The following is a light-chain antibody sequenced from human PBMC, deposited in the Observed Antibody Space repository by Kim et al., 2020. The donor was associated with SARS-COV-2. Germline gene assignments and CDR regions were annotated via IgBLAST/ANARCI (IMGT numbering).Light chain of an antibody. CDR1: QSVSSY. CDR2: SIS. Sequence: EIVLTQSPGTLSLSPGERATLSCRPSQSVSSYLAWYQQKPGQAPRLLIYSISTRATGIPDRFTGSGSGTDFTLTISRLEPEDFAMYYCQQYGSSPRTFGGGTKVDIK. V-gene: IGKV3-20*01. J-gene: IGKJ4*01. CDR3: QQYGSSPRT.